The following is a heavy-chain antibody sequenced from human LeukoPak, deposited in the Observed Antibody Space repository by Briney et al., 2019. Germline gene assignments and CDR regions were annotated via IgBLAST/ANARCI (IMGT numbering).Heavy chain of an antibody. CDR2: IYNTGGT. CDR1: GFTFRNYG. Sequence: PGGSLRLSCAASGFTFRNYGMSWVRQAPGKGLEWVSVIYNTGGTYYADSVKGRFTISRDISRNTVYLQMNSLRAEDTAVYYCVRAAWDYWGQGTLVTVSS. V-gene: IGHV3-66*01. J-gene: IGHJ4*02. D-gene: IGHD6-25*01. CDR3: VRAAWDY.